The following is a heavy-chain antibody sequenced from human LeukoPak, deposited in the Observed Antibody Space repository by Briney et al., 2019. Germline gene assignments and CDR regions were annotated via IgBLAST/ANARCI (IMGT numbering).Heavy chain of an antibody. CDR3: ARDWWELKGYFDY. V-gene: IGHV3-30-3*01. J-gene: IGHJ4*03. CDR1: GFTFSSYA. D-gene: IGHD1-26*01. CDR2: ISYDGSNK. Sequence: GGSLRLSCAASGFTFSSYAMHWVRQAPGKGLEWVAVISYDGSNKYYADSVKGRFTISRDNSKNTLYLQMNSLRAEDTAVYYCARDWWELKGYFDYWGQGTLVTVSS.